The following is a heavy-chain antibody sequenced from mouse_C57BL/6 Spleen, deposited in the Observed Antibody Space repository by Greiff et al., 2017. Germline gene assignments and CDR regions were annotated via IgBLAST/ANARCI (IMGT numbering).Heavy chain of an antibody. D-gene: IGHD4-1*01. J-gene: IGHJ2*01. CDR3: ARRETNWDYFDC. Sequence: EVKLMESGAELVKPGASVKLSCTASGFNIKDYYMHWVKQRTEKGLEWIGRIDPEDGETKYAPKFPGKATTTADTSSNTAYLQLSSLTSEDTVVYYCARRETNWDYFDCWGPGATLTVSS. CDR2: IDPEDGET. V-gene: IGHV14-2*01. CDR1: GFNIKDYY.